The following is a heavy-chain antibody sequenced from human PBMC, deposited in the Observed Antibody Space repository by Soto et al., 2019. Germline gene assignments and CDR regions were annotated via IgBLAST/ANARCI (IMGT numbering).Heavy chain of an antibody. J-gene: IGHJ3*02. CDR3: AKHLLVYYHGSDYHRKAAFHI. V-gene: IGHV3-23*01. Sequence: GGSLRLSCAASGFTFSSYALNWVRQAPGKGLEWVSAISGSGGSTYYADSVKGRFTISRDNSKNTLYLQMNSLRAEDTAVYYCAKHLLVYYHGSDYHRKAAFHIWGPGTMVAVSS. D-gene: IGHD3-22*01. CDR2: ISGSGGST. CDR1: GFTFSSYA.